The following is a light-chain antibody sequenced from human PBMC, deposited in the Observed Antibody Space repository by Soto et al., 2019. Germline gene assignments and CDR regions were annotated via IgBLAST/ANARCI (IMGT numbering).Light chain of an antibody. CDR1: QSLSSW. CDR2: KAS. Sequence: DIQMTQSPSTLSASVGDRVTITCRASQSLSSWLAWYQQKPGKAPNLLIYKASSLESGVPSRFSGSGSGTEFTRTISSLQPDDFATYYCQQYNSFPYTFGQGTKLEIK. CDR3: QQYNSFPYT. J-gene: IGKJ2*01. V-gene: IGKV1-5*03.